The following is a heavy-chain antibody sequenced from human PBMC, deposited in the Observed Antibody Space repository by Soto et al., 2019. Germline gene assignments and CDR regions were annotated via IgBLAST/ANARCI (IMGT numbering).Heavy chain of an antibody. J-gene: IGHJ3*02. CDR3: ARAVIVVVVAVTPGAFDI. CDR2: ISAYNGNT. Sequence: ASVKVSCKASGYTFTSYGISWVRQAPGQGLEWMGWISAYNGNTNYAQKLQGRVTMTTDTSTSTAYMELRSLRSDDTAVYYCARAVIVVVVAVTPGAFDIWGQGTMVTV. V-gene: IGHV1-18*01. D-gene: IGHD2-15*01. CDR1: GYTFTSYG.